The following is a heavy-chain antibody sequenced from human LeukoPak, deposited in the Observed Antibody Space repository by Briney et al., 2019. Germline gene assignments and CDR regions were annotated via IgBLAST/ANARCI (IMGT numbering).Heavy chain of an antibody. Sequence: GESLKISCEGSGYSFTNYWIGWVRQMPGKGLEWMGIIYPGDSDTRFSPSFQGQVTISADKSISTAYLQWSSLKASDTAMYYCARLNSPGTTVNAFDIWGQGTMVTVSS. D-gene: IGHD1-1*01. J-gene: IGHJ3*02. CDR2: IYPGDSDT. V-gene: IGHV5-51*01. CDR1: GYSFTNYW. CDR3: ARLNSPGTTVNAFDI.